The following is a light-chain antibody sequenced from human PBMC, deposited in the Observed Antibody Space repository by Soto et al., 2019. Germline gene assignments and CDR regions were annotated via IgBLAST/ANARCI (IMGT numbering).Light chain of an antibody. Sequence: AIRMTQSPSSLSASTGDRVTITCRASQGISSYLAWYQQKPGKAPKLLIYAASTLQSGVPSRFSGSGSGTDFTLTFSCLQSEDFATYYCQQYYNYPRTFGQGTKVDIK. J-gene: IGKJ1*01. CDR1: QGISSY. CDR3: QQYYNYPRT. CDR2: AAS. V-gene: IGKV1-8*01.